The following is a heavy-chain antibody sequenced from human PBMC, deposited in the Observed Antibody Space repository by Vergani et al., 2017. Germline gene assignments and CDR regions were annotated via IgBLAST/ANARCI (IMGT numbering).Heavy chain of an antibody. Sequence: EVQLLESGGGLVQPGGSLRLSCAASGFTFSSYSMNWVRQAPGKGLEWVSYISSSSSTIYYADSVKGRFTISRDNAKNSLYLQMSSLRAEDTAVYYCARDHRYSSSWYSGYYSDVWGKGP. V-gene: IGHV3-48*04. CDR3: ARDHRYSSSWYSGYYSDV. CDR2: ISSSSSTI. J-gene: IGHJ6*03. D-gene: IGHD6-13*01. CDR1: GFTFSSYS.